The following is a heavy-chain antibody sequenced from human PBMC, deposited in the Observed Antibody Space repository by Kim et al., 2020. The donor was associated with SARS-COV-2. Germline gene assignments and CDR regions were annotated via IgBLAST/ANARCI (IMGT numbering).Heavy chain of an antibody. V-gene: IGHV4-38-2*02. CDR2: IYHSGST. CDR1: GYSISSGYY. CDR3: ARSGGGSYGEFDP. J-gene: IGHJ5*02. D-gene: IGHD1-26*01. Sequence: SETLSLTCTVSGYSISSGYYWGWIRQPPGKGLEWIGSIYHSGSTYYNPSLKSRVTISVDMSKSQFSLNMTSVTAADTAVYYCARSGGGSYGEFDPWGQGTLVTVSS.